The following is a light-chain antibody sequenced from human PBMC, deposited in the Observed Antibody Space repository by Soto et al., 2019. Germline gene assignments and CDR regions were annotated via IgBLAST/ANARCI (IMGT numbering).Light chain of an antibody. J-gene: IGLJ2*01. CDR1: SSSIGAGYD. Sequence: QSVLTQPPSASGAPGQRVTISCTGSSSSIGAGYDVHWYQQLPGTAPKVLIYGNSNRPSGVPDRFSGSKSGTSASLAITGLQAEDEADYYCQSYDSSLSAVVFGGGTKLTVL. CDR3: QSYDSSLSAVV. V-gene: IGLV1-40*01. CDR2: GNS.